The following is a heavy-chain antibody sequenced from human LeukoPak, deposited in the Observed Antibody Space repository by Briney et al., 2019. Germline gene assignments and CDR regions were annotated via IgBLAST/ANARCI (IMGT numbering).Heavy chain of an antibody. CDR3: ARGRKYYYDAGAFDI. V-gene: IGHV1-8*01. D-gene: IGHD3-22*01. J-gene: IGHJ3*02. Sequence: ASVKVSCKTSGYTFTGYDINWVRQAAGQGFEWMGWTNPNSGDTGYAHNLQGRITITRDSSTATVFMELSSLRSEDTAMYYCARGRKYYYDAGAFDIWGQGTMVTVSS. CDR2: TNPNSGDT. CDR1: GYTFTGYD.